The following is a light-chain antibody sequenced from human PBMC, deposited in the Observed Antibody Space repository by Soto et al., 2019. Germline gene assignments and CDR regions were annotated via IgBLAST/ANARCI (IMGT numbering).Light chain of an antibody. CDR3: TSYTSVTIVV. J-gene: IGLJ2*01. CDR2: GVT. V-gene: IGLV2-14*01. Sequence: QSALTQPASVSGSPGQSITISCTGSNSDIGGYNSVSWYQQHPGKAPKLLIFGVTNRPSGASDRFSGSKSGNTASLTISALQAEDEADYYCTSYTSVTIVVFGGGTKLTVL. CDR1: NSDIGGYNS.